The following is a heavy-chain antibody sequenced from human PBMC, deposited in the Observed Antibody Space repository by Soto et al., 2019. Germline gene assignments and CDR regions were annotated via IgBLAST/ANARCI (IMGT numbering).Heavy chain of an antibody. CDR3: ARVGSGWSKPLGY. D-gene: IGHD6-19*01. V-gene: IGHV1-8*01. CDR2: MNPNSGNT. CDR1: GYTFTSYD. J-gene: IGHJ4*02. Sequence: ASVKVSCKASGYTFTSYDINWVRQATGLGLEWMGWMNPNSGNTGYAQNFQGRVTMTRDTSINTAYMELSSLRSDDTAVYYCARVGSGWSKPLGYWGQGTLVTVSS.